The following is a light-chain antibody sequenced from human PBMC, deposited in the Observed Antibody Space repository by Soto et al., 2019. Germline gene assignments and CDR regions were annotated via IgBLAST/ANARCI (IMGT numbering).Light chain of an antibody. CDR2: AVT. CDR1: SSDVGSYNR. CDR3: SSKTSSSPL. Sequence: QSALTQPPSVSGSPGQSVTISCTGTSSDVGSYNRVSWYQQSPGTAPKLMIYAVTNRPSGVPDRFSGSKSGNTASLTISGLQAEDEADDYCSSKTSSSPLFGGGTKLTVL. J-gene: IGLJ2*01. V-gene: IGLV2-18*02.